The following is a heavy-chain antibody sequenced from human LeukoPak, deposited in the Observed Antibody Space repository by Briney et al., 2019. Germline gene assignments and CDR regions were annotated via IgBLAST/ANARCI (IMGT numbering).Heavy chain of an antibody. J-gene: IGHJ6*03. CDR2: FYYSGTT. CDR1: GGSISSSSHY. V-gene: IGHV4-39*01. CDR3: ARHISDYFYYYLDV. Sequence: SDTLSLTCTVSGGSISSSSHYWGWIRQSPGKGLEWIGSFYYSGTTYYNPSLESRVTISDDMSRNRFSLMLTSVTAADTAIYYCARHISDYFYYYLDVWGTGTTVIVSS.